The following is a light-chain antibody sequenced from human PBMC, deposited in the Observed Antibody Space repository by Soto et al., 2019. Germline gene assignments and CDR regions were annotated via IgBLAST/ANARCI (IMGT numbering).Light chain of an antibody. V-gene: IGKV3-20*01. Sequence: EIVLTQSPGTLSLSPGERATLSCRASQTVSRSFLAWYQQKPGQAPRLLMYGASNRATGIPDRFSGSGSGTDFTLTISRLEPEDFAVYYCQQYGSSPWTFGQGTKVDI. CDR2: GAS. CDR3: QQYGSSPWT. J-gene: IGKJ1*01. CDR1: QTVSRSF.